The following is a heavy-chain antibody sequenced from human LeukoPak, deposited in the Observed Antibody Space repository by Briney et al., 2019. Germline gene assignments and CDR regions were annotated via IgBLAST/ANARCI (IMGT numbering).Heavy chain of an antibody. J-gene: IGHJ6*02. CDR2: IRYDGSNK. D-gene: IGHD3-10*01. CDR3: ARDYYYGSRSSNNYYGMDV. Sequence: TGGSLRLSCAASGFTFSSYGMHWVRQAPGKGLEWVAFIRYDGSNKYYADSVKGRFTISRDNSKNTLYLQMNSLTADDTAVYYCARDYYYGSRSSNNYYGMDVWGQGATVTVSS. V-gene: IGHV3-30*02. CDR1: GFTFSSYG.